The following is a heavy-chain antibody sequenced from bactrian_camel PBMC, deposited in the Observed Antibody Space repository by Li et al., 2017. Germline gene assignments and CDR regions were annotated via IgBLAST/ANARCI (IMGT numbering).Heavy chain of an antibody. CDR2: IAGDGTI. CDR1: GYSYSSYC. Sequence: HVQLVESGGGTVQAGGSLRLSCTASGYSYSSYCMAWFRQAPGKEREGVAAIAGDGTIVYTDSVKGRFTISKGGARNTVYLQMNSLKPEDTGMYYCAAHRYGCPARLFQTDYRGQGTQVTVS. V-gene: IGHV3S53*01. CDR3: AAHRYGCPARLFQTDY. J-gene: IGHJ4*01. D-gene: IGHD3*01.